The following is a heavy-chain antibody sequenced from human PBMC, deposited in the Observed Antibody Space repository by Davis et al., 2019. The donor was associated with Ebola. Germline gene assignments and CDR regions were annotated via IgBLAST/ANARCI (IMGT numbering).Heavy chain of an antibody. V-gene: IGHV3-30-3*01. CDR3: ARDSWTYYDFWSGSTFRY. J-gene: IGHJ4*02. Sequence: GESLKISCAASGFTFSSYAMHWVRQAPGKGLEWVAVISYDGSNKYYADSVKGRFTISRDNAKNSLYLQMNSLRDEDTAVYYCARDSWTYYDFWSGSTFRYWGQGTLVTVSS. CDR1: GFTFSSYA. D-gene: IGHD3-3*01. CDR2: ISYDGSNK.